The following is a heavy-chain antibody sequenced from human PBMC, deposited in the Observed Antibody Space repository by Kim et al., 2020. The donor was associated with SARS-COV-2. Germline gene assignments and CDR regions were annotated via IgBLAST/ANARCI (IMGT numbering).Heavy chain of an antibody. V-gene: IGHV4-34*01. CDR1: GGSFSGYY. CDR3: ARGGGMIVVYSFDY. Sequence: SENLSLTYAVYGGSFSGYYWSWIRQPPGKGLEWIGEINHSGSTNYNPSLKSRVTISVDTSKNQFSLKLSSVTAADTAVFYCARGGGMIVVYSFDYWGQGT. CDR2: INHSGST. J-gene: IGHJ4*02. D-gene: IGHD3-22*01.